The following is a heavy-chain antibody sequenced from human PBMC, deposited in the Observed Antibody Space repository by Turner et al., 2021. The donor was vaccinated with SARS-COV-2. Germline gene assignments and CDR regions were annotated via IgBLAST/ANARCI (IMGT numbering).Heavy chain of an antibody. CDR2: IIPSSGTA. CDR1: GGDFSSYA. V-gene: IGHV1-69*01. CDR3: ARARGVDYYDSTGQRFDP. Sequence: QVQLVQSGAEVKKPGSSVKVSCKASGGDFSSYAISGVRQAPGQGLEWMGGIIPSSGTANYAQKFQGRVTITADESTSTAYMELSSLRSEDTAVYYCARARGVDYYDSTGQRFDPWGQGTLVTVSS. J-gene: IGHJ5*02. D-gene: IGHD3-22*01.